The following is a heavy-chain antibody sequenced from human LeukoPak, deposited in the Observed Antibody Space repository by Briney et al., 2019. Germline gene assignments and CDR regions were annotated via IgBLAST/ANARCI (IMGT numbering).Heavy chain of an antibody. V-gene: IGHV1-18*01. Sequence: GASVKVSCKASGYTFTSYGISWVRQAPGQGLEWMGWISAYNGNTNYAQKLQGRVTMTTDTSTSTAYMELRSLRSDDTAVYYCAREMSGTMVRGVICHWGQGTLVTVSS. CDR3: AREMSGTMVRGVICH. J-gene: IGHJ4*02. CDR1: GYTFTSYG. CDR2: ISAYNGNT. D-gene: IGHD3-10*01.